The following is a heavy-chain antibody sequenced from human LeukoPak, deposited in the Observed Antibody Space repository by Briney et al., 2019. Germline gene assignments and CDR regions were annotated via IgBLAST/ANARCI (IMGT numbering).Heavy chain of an antibody. D-gene: IGHD1-26*01. Sequence: PGGSLRLSCAASGFTFSSYAMSWVRQAPGKGLEWVSAISGSGGSTYYADSVKGRFTISRDNSKNTLYLQMNSLRAEDTAVYYRAKGGGGIVGATRAFDFWGQGTLVNVSS. CDR3: AKGGGGIVGATRAFDF. J-gene: IGHJ4*02. CDR1: GFTFSSYA. V-gene: IGHV3-23*01. CDR2: ISGSGGST.